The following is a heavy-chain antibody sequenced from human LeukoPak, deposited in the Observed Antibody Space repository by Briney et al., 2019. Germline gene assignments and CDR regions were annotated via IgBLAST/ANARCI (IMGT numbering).Heavy chain of an antibody. J-gene: IGHJ4*02. CDR2: IKSKTDGGTT. CDR3: TTDRTQGYSGYAYTDY. Sequence: PGGSLRLSCAASGFTLSSYAMSWVRQAPGKGLEWVGRIKSKTDGGTTDYAAPVKGRFTISRDDSKNTLYLQMNSLKTEDTAVYYCTTDRTQGYSGYAYTDYWGQGTLVTVSS. V-gene: IGHV3-15*01. D-gene: IGHD5-12*01. CDR1: GFTLSSYA.